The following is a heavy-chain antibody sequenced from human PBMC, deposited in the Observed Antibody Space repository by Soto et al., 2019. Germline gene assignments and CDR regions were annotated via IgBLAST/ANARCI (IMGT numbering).Heavy chain of an antibody. D-gene: IGHD4-17*01. CDR1: GFTFSTYS. CDR3: ARDRYGERYFDL. Sequence: EVQLVESGGGLVKPGGSLRLSCAASGFTFSTYSMNWVRQAPGKGLEWVSYVSSGSTYIYYADSVQGRFTISRDNAEKSLYLQMNSLRAEDTAVYYCARDRYGERYFDLWGQGALVTVSS. V-gene: IGHV3-21*02. J-gene: IGHJ4*02. CDR2: VSSGSTYI.